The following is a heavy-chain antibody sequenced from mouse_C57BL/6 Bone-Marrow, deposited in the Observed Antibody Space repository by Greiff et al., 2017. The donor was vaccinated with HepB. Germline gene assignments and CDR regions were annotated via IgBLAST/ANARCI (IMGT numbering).Heavy chain of an antibody. CDR2: ISSGSSTI. J-gene: IGHJ4*01. D-gene: IGHD1-1*01. Sequence: EVKLMESGGGLVKPGGSLKLSCAASGFTFSDYGMHWVRQAPEKGLEWVAYISSGSSTIYYADTVKGRFTISRDNAKNTLFLQMTSLRSEDTAMYYCARGTTVVATDYYAMDYWGQGTSVTVSS. V-gene: IGHV5-17*01. CDR1: GFTFSDYG. CDR3: ARGTTVVATDYYAMDY.